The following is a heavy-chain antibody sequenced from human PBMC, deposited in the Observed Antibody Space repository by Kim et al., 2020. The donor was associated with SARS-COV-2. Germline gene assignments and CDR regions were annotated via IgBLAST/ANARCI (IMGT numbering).Heavy chain of an antibody. CDR1: GGSVSSGSYY. CDR3: ARDSRTIFGVVNPYGM. Sequence: SETLSLTCTVSGGSVSSGSYYWSWIRQPPGKGLEWIGYIYYSGSTNYNPSLKSRVTISVDTSKNQFSLKLSSVTAADTAVYYCARDSRTIFGVVNPYGM. CDR2: IYYSGST. J-gene: IGHJ6*01. V-gene: IGHV4-61*01. D-gene: IGHD3-3*01.